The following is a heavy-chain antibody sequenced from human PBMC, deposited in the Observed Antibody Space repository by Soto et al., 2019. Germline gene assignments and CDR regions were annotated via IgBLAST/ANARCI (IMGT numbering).Heavy chain of an antibody. CDR1: GGSISDYY. J-gene: IGHJ4*02. V-gene: IGHV4-59*08. Sequence: SETLSLTCIVSGGSISDYYWSWIRQPPGKGLEWIGYIHYSGSTNYNPALKSRVTISVDTSKNQFSLKLSSVTAADTAVYYCARQPGYYDILTGYSTYYFDYWGQGTPVTVSS. CDR3: ARQPGYYDILTGYSTYYFDY. CDR2: IHYSGST. D-gene: IGHD3-9*01.